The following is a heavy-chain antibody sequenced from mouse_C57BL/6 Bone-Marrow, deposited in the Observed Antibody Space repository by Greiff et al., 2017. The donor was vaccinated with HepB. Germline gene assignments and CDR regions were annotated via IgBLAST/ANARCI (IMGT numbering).Heavy chain of an antibody. V-gene: IGHV5-17*01. CDR2: ISSGSSTI. J-gene: IGHJ2*01. Sequence: EVHLVESGGGLVKPGGSLKLSCAASGFTFSDYGMHWVRQAPEKGLEWVAYISSGSSTIYYADTVKGRFTISRDNAKNTLFLQMTSLRSEDTAMCYCARMWDYGSSYVDYWGQGTTLTVSS. D-gene: IGHD1-1*01. CDR1: GFTFSDYG. CDR3: ARMWDYGSSYVDY.